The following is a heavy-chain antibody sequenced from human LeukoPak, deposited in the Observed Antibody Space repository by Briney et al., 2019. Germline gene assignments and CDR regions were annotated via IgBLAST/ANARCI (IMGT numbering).Heavy chain of an antibody. Sequence: ASVKVSCKASGYTFTSYGISWVRQAPGQGLEWMGWINPNSGGTNYAQKFQGRVTMTRDTSISTAYMELSRLRSDDTAVYYCASTTTEYYYYYMDVWGKGTTVTVSS. CDR3: ASTTTEYYYYYMDV. CDR1: GYTFTSYG. D-gene: IGHD1-1*01. CDR2: INPNSGGT. V-gene: IGHV1-2*02. J-gene: IGHJ6*03.